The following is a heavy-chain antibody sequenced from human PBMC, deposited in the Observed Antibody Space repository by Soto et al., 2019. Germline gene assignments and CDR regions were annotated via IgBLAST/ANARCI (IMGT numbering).Heavy chain of an antibody. CDR1: GGSISSGGYY. V-gene: IGHV4-31*03. CDR2: IYYSGST. Sequence: QVQLQESGPGLVKPSQTLYLTCTVSGGSISSGGYYWSWIRQHPGKGLEWIGYIYYSGSTYYNPSLKSRVTISVDTSKNQFSLKLSSVTAADTAVYYCARDLGYYDSSGYAYYYYGMDVWGQGTTVTVSS. D-gene: IGHD3-22*01. CDR3: ARDLGYYDSSGYAYYYYGMDV. J-gene: IGHJ6*02.